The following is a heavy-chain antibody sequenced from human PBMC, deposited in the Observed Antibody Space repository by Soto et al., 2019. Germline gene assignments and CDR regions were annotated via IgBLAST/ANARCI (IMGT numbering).Heavy chain of an antibody. D-gene: IGHD6-13*01. CDR2: IRGGGSIP. CDR3: ARDQAAGGTISRYFQD. V-gene: IGHV3-23*01. Sequence: XGSLRLSXXASGFTFSSXXXXXXXXXPXKXLEWVXXIRGGGSIPNYAASVKGRFTISRDNSKNTLYLQLNSLRAEDTAVYYCARDQAAGGTISRYFQDWGQGTLVTVSS. CDR1: GFTFSSXX. J-gene: IGHJ1*01.